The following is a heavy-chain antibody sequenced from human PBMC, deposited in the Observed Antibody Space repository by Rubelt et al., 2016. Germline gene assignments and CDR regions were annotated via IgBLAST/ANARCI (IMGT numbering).Heavy chain of an antibody. Sequence: QVQLVESGGGVVQPGRSLRLSCAASGFTFRTYGMHWVRQAPGTGLEWVAVIWYDGRNIVYLPSVKGRFTISRDISKNTIYLYMNNRCAEDTAVYYCARVGNDYGDKIDYWGQGTLVTVSS. J-gene: IGHJ4*02. CDR3: ARVGNDYGDKIDY. CDR1: GFTFRTYG. V-gene: IGHV3-33*08. CDR2: IWYDGRNI. D-gene: IGHD4-17*01.